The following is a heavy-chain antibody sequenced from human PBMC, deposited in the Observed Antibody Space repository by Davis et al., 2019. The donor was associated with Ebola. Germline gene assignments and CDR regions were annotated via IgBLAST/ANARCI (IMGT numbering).Heavy chain of an antibody. Sequence: MPSETLSLTCAVYGGSFSGYYWSWIRQPPGKGLEWIGEVNHSATPNYNPSLKSRVTISRDTSKNQFSLTLTSVTAADTAVFYCARGGGIGNPTGDYWGQGTLVPVSS. J-gene: IGHJ4*02. D-gene: IGHD4-23*01. CDR3: ARGGGIGNPTGDY. CDR1: GGSFSGYY. V-gene: IGHV4-34*01. CDR2: VNHSATP.